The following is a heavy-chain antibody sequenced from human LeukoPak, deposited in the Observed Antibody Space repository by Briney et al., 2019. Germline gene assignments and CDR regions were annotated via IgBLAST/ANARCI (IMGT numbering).Heavy chain of an antibody. CDR2: LSYDGSNK. J-gene: IGHJ6*02. Sequence: GGSLRLSCAASGFTFSSYGMHWVRQAPGKGLEWVAVLSYDGSNKYYADSVKGRFTISRDNSKNTLYLQMNSLRAEDTAVYYCAKDRGSSWFQIYYYYGMDVWGQGTTVTVSS. D-gene: IGHD6-13*01. V-gene: IGHV3-30*18. CDR1: GFTFSSYG. CDR3: AKDRGSSWFQIYYYYGMDV.